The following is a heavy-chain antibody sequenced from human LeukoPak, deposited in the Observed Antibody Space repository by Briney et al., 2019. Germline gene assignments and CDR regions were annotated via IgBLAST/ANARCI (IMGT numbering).Heavy chain of an antibody. CDR3: AKGCLEYSSLLFFDL. CDR1: GFTFNTYG. J-gene: IGHJ2*01. D-gene: IGHD6-6*01. V-gene: IGHV3-30*02. Sequence: GGSLRLSCAASGFTFNTYGMHWVRQAPGKGLEWVGFIRYDGTYKYYADSVKGRFTISRDNSKNTLYVQMNSLRAEDTAVYYCAKGCLEYSSLLFFDLWGRGTLVTVSS. CDR2: IRYDGTYK.